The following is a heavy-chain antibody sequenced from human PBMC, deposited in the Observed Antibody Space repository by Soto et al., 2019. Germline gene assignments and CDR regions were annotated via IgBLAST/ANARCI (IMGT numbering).Heavy chain of an antibody. CDR1: GFTFSSYA. J-gene: IGHJ4*02. CDR3: AKAKDGDPGRCLDY. D-gene: IGHD4-17*01. Sequence: ESGGGVVQPGRSLRLSCAASGFTFSSYAMHWVRQAPGKGLEWVAVISYDGSNKYYADSVKGRFTISRDNSKNTLYLQMNSLRAEDTAVYYCAKAKDGDPGRCLDYWGQGTLVTVSS. CDR2: ISYDGSNK. V-gene: IGHV3-30-3*01.